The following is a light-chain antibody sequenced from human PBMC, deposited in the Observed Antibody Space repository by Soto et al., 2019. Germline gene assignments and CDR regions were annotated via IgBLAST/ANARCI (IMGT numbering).Light chain of an antibody. CDR1: SFNIGGNT. CDR3: CSYAGSYTLV. CDR2: SNN. V-gene: IGLV1-44*01. J-gene: IGLJ2*01. Sequence: QSELTQPPSASGTPGQRVTVSCSGSSFNIGGNTVNWYQQITGTAPKLLINSNNQRPSGVPDRFSGSKSGNTASLTISGLQTEDEADYYCCSYAGSYTLVFGGGTKLTVL.